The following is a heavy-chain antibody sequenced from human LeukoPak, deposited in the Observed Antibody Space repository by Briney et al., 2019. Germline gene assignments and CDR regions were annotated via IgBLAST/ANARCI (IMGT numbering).Heavy chain of an antibody. CDR2: ISNDGSNI. V-gene: IGHV3-11*01. D-gene: IGHD2-15*01. Sequence: GGSLRLSCAASGFTFSNYYMSWIRQAPGKGLEWVSYISNDGSNIYYADSVKGRFTISRDNAKNSLYLQMNSLRAEDTAVYYWARGDSATSTGGYNYVMDVWGQGTTVTVSS. J-gene: IGHJ6*02. CDR1: GFTFSNYY. CDR3: ARGDSATSTGGYNYVMDV.